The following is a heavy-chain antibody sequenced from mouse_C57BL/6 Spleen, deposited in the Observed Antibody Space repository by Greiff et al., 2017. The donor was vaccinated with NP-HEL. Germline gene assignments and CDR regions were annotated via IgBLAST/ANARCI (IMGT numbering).Heavy chain of an antibody. V-gene: IGHV1-19*01. D-gene: IGHD1-1*01. J-gene: IGHJ2*01. CDR2: INPYNGGT. Sequence: EVQLQQSGPVLVKPGASVKMSCKASGYTFTDYYMNWVKQSHGKSLEWIGVINPYNGGTSYNQKFKGKATLTVDKSSSTAYMELNSLTSEDSAVDYCARGGSSPYYFDYWGQGTTLTVSS. CDR3: ARGGSSPYYFDY. CDR1: GYTFTDYY.